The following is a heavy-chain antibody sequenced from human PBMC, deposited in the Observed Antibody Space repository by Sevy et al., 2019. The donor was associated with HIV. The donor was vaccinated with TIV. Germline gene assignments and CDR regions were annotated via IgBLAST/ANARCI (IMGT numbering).Heavy chain of an antibody. CDR3: ARPYGSGSWEAFDI. Sequence: GGSLRLSCSASGFTFSTYTMNWVRQAPGKGLEWVSSISSSANYIYYADSLKGRFTISRDNAKNSLYLQMNSLRAEDTAVYYCARPYGSGSWEAFDIWGQRTMVTVSS. CDR2: ISSSANYI. CDR1: GFTFSTYT. J-gene: IGHJ3*02. D-gene: IGHD3-10*01. V-gene: IGHV3-21*01.